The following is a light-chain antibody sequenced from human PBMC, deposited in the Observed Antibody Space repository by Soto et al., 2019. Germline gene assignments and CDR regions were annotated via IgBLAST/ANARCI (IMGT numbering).Light chain of an antibody. CDR3: ASWDDTLSGLV. Sequence: QSVLTQPPSVSGAPGQRVTISCSGSSSNIGNNAVNWYQQLPGKAPRALIYYDDLLPSGVSERFSGSKSGTSVSLAISGLQSDDEADYYCASWDDTLSGLVFGGGTKLTVL. CDR1: SSNIGNNA. J-gene: IGLJ3*02. V-gene: IGLV1-36*01. CDR2: YDD.